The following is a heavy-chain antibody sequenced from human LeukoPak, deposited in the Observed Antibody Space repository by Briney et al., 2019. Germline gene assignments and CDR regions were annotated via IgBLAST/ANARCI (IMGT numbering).Heavy chain of an antibody. D-gene: IGHD4-11*01. CDR3: AKDDYSIDWFDP. Sequence: PGGSLRLSCAASGFTFSSYGMHWVRQAPGKGLEWVAFIRNDGSNKYYADSVEGRFTISRDNSKSTLYLQMNSLRAEDTAVYYCAKDDYSIDWFDPWGQGTLVTVSS. V-gene: IGHV3-30*02. J-gene: IGHJ5*02. CDR1: GFTFSSYG. CDR2: IRNDGSNK.